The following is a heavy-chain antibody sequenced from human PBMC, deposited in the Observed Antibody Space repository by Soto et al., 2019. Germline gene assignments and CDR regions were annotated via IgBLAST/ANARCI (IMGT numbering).Heavy chain of an antibody. CDR2: INNGGGT. D-gene: IGHD6-19*01. CDR1: QYTFTNFD. J-gene: IGHJ4*02. Sequence: RASVKVSCKASQYTFTNFDLHWVRQAPGQRPEWMGWINNGGGTIYAQNFQGRLTITRDTSITTAYMELSRLSSDDTAFYYCATSSDWSPLLDYWGQGTLVTVSS. CDR3: ATSSDWSPLLDY. V-gene: IGHV1-2*02.